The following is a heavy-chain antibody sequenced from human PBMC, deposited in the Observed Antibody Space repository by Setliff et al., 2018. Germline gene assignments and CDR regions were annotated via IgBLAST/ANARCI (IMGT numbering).Heavy chain of an antibody. V-gene: IGHV4-4*07. J-gene: IGHJ3*02. CDR3: ARKGISALSGAFDM. CDR1: GGSISNYY. CDR2: IYTSGST. D-gene: IGHD1-26*01. Sequence: SETLSLTCTVSGGSISNYYWSWIRQPAGKGLEWIGRIYTSGSTNYNPSLKSRVTMSVDTSKNQFSLKMSSVTAADTAVYYCARKGISALSGAFDMWGQGTMVT.